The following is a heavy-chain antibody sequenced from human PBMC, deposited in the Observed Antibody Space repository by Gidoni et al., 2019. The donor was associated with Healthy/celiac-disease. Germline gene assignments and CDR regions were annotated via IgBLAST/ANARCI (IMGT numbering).Heavy chain of an antibody. CDR2: INPNSGGT. V-gene: IGHV1-2*02. D-gene: IGHD3-16*01. CDR3: ARDRGITFGGEENYNWFDP. Sequence: CKASGYTFTGYYMHWVRQAPGQGLEWMGWINPNSGGTNYAQKFQGRVTMTRDTSISTAYMELSRLRSDDTAVYYCARDRGITFGGEENYNWFDPWGQGTLVTVSS. CDR1: GYTFTGYY. J-gene: IGHJ5*02.